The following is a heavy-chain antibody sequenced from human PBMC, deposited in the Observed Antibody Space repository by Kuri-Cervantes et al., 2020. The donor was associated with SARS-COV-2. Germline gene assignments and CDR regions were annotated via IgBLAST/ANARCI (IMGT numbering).Heavy chain of an antibody. J-gene: IGHJ5*02. CDR3: ARARQGSSWYPYWFDP. V-gene: IGHV1-2*02. Sequence: ASVKVSCKASGYTFTGYYMHWVRQAPGQGLEWMGWINPNSGGTNYAQKFQGRVTMTRDTSISTAYMELSRLRSDDTAVYYRARARQGSSWYPYWFDPWGQGTLVTVSS. D-gene: IGHD6-13*01. CDR1: GYTFTGYY. CDR2: INPNSGGT.